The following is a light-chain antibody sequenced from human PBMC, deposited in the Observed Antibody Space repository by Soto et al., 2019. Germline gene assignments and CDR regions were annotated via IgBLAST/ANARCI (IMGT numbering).Light chain of an antibody. J-gene: IGKJ1*01. CDR3: QQYYSSPWT. Sequence: EIVLTQSPGTLSLTPGERATLSCRASQSVSSTYLAWYQQKPGQAPRLLIYGASGRATGIPDRFSGSGSGTDFTLTITRLEPEDFAVYYCQQYYSSPWTFGQGTKVDIK. V-gene: IGKV3-20*01. CDR1: QSVSSTY. CDR2: GAS.